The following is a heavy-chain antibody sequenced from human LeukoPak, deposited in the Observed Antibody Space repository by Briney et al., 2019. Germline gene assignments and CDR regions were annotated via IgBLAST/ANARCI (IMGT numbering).Heavy chain of an antibody. CDR2: ISYDGSNK. V-gene: IGHV3-30*03. Sequence: PGGSLRLSCAASGFTFSSYGMHWVRQAPGKGLEWVAVISYDGSNKYYADSVKGRFTISRDNSKNTQYLQMNSLRAEDTAVYYCARDPGGSTLDYWGQGTLVTVSS. D-gene: IGHD2-15*01. CDR1: GFTFSSYG. CDR3: ARDPGGSTLDY. J-gene: IGHJ4*02.